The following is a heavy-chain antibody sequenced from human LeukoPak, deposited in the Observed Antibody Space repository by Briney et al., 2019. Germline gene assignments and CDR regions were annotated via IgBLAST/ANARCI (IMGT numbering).Heavy chain of an antibody. J-gene: IGHJ4*02. Sequence: SVKVSCKASGGTFTSYAISWVRQAPGQGLEWTGGIIHIFGTANYAQKFQGRVTITADKSTSTAYMELSSLRPDDTAVYYCARTYYDYAGGSYRPTNFDYWGQGTLVTVSS. CDR2: IIHIFGTA. D-gene: IGHD3-16*02. V-gene: IGHV1-69*06. CDR1: GGTFTSYA. CDR3: ARTYYDYAGGSYRPTNFDY.